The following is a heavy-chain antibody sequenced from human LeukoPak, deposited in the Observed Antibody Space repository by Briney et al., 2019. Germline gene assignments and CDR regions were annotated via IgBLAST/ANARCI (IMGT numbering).Heavy chain of an antibody. Sequence: SETLSLTCAVYGGSLSGYYWSWIRQPPGKGLEWIGEINHIGSTNYYPSLKSRVTISVDTSKNRISLNLTSVTASDTAIYYCARERGDYDSDNWFDSWGQGTLVTVSS. CDR1: GGSLSGYY. CDR3: ARERGDYDSDNWFDS. CDR2: INHIGST. V-gene: IGHV4-34*01. J-gene: IGHJ5*01. D-gene: IGHD4-17*01.